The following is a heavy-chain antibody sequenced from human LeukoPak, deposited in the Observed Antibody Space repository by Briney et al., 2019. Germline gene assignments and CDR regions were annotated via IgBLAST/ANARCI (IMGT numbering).Heavy chain of an antibody. Sequence: SETLSLTCTVSGGSISSYYWSWIRQPPGKGLEWIGYTYYSGSAYYNPSLKSRVTISLDTSKNQFSLKLSSVTAADTAVYYCASDYDDFQKWGQGTLVTVSS. D-gene: IGHD5-12*01. CDR3: ASDYDDFQK. V-gene: IGHV4-59*06. CDR1: GGSISSYY. J-gene: IGHJ1*01. CDR2: TYYSGSA.